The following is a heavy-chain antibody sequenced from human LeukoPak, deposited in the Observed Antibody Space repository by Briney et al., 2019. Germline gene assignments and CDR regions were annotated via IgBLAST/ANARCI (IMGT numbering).Heavy chain of an antibody. J-gene: IGHJ4*02. CDR3: ARDRSPLKVFSPFDY. Sequence: SAGSLRLSCAASGFTFSSNWMHWVRQAPGKGLVWVSRIKSDGSITSYADSVKGRFTISRDNAKNTLYLQMNSLRAEDTAVYYCARDRSPLKVFSPFDYWGQGTLVTVSS. CDR2: IKSDGSIT. V-gene: IGHV3-74*01. CDR1: GFTFSSNW. D-gene: IGHD2-21*01.